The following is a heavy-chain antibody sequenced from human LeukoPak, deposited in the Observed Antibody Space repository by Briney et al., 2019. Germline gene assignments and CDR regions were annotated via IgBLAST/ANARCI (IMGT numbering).Heavy chain of an antibody. V-gene: IGHV1-2*02. J-gene: IGHJ4*02. CDR1: RYRFEGNY. CDR3: AREGETSLPTIFDVVTVFDF. D-gene: IGHD3-3*01. Sequence: GASVKLSCKASRYRFEGNYIHWVRQAPGQGLEWMGWINPISGGTKFAQKFQGRVTMTRDTSITTAYMELNSLRSDDTAVYYCAREGETSLPTIFDVVTVFDFWGQGTLVTVSS. CDR2: INPISGGT.